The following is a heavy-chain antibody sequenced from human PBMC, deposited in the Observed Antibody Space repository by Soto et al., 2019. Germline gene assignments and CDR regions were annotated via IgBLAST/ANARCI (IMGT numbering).Heavy chain of an antibody. D-gene: IGHD3-10*01. CDR2: ISGGSSTI. CDR3: AQTAYGPGNYYMDV. CDR1: GFTFSTYS. J-gene: IGHJ6*03. V-gene: IGHV3-48*01. Sequence: EVQLVESGGGLVQPGGSLRLSCAASGFTFSTYSMNWVRQAPGKGLEWVSYISGGSSTIYYADSVKGRFTISRDNAKNSLYLQMNSQRAEDTAVYYFAQTAYGPGNYYMDVWGKGTTVTVSS.